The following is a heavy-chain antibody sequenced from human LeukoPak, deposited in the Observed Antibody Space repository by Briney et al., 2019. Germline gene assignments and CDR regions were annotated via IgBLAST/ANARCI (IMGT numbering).Heavy chain of an antibody. CDR3: ARAPAGDYFDY. CDR2: IYYSGST. V-gene: IGHV4-39*07. J-gene: IGHJ4*02. CDR1: GGSISSSGYY. Sequence: NTSETLSLTCTVSGGSISSSGYYWGWIRQPPGKGLEWIGSIYYSGSTYYNPSLKSRVTISVDTSKNQFSLKLSSVAAADTAVYFCARAPAGDYFDYWGQGTLVTVSS. D-gene: IGHD2-2*01.